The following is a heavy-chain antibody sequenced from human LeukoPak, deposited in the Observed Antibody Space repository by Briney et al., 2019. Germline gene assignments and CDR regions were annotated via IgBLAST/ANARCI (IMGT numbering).Heavy chain of an antibody. CDR1: GFSFRSFW. CDR3: ARVLWFGGIYYFDY. J-gene: IGHJ4*02. V-gene: IGHV3-7*04. Sequence: TGGSLRLSCAASGFSFRSFWMSWARQAPGKGLEWVASIKEDGSDKYYVESVKGRFTISRENARNSLYLQMNSLRAEDTAVYYCARVLWFGGIYYFDYWGQGTLVTVSS. CDR2: IKEDGSDK. D-gene: IGHD3-10*01.